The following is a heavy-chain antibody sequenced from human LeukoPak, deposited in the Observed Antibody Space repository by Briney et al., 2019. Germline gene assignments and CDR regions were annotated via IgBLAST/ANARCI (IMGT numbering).Heavy chain of an antibody. D-gene: IGHD6-6*01. CDR3: ARDPRGIAAR. CDR1: GFTFSNYL. V-gene: IGHV3-21*01. J-gene: IGHJ4*02. CDR2: ISSSSSYI. Sequence: GGSLRLSCAASGFTFSNYLLNWVRQAPGKGLEWVSSISSSSSYIYYADSVKGRFTISRDNAKNSLYLQMNSLRAEDTAVYYCARDPRGIAARWGQGTLVTVSS.